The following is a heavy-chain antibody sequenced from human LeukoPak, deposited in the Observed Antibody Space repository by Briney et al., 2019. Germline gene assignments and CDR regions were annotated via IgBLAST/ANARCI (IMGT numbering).Heavy chain of an antibody. V-gene: IGHV1-3*01. CDR2: INAGNGNT. J-gene: IGHJ3*02. D-gene: IGHD3-10*01. CDR3: ARVRITMVRGVIGYGAFDI. CDR1: GYTFISYA. Sequence: ASVKVSCKASGYTFISYAMHWVRQAPGQRLEWMGWINAGNGNTKYSQKFQGRVTITRDTSASTAYMELSSLRSEDTAVYYCARVRITMVRGVIGYGAFDIWGQGTMVTVSS.